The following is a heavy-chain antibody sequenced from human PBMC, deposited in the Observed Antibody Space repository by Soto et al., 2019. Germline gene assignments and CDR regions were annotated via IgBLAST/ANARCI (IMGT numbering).Heavy chain of an antibody. CDR1: GYTFIDYY. V-gene: IGHV1-2*02. CDR2: INPNNGGT. J-gene: IGHJ4*02. CDR3: SREHASRGRYSVDS. Sequence: QVQLVQSGAEVKKPGASVKVSCKASGYTFIDYYMHWVRQAPGQGLEWMGWINPNNGGTSYAQKFQGRVTMTRDTSISTAYMELSRLRSDDTAVYYCSREHASRGRYSVDSWGQGTLVTVSS. D-gene: IGHD2-21*01.